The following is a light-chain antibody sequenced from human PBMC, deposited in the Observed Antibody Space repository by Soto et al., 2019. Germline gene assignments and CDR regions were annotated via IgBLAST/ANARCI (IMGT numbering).Light chain of an antibody. V-gene: IGLV1-47*02. Sequence: QSVLTQPPSASGTPGQRITISCSGSSSNIGNDFVYWYLQLPGTAPKLLIYHDNQRPSGVPDRFSGSKSGTSASLVIGGLRSEDEADYYCASWDDNLRGYVFGTATQLTVL. CDR2: HDN. J-gene: IGLJ1*01. CDR3: ASWDDNLRGYV. CDR1: SSNIGNDF.